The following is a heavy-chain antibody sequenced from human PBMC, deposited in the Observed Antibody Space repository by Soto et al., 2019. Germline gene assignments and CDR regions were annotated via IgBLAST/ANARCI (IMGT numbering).Heavy chain of an antibody. CDR1: GFTFTNAW. V-gene: IGHV3-15*01. CDR3: TTARGTYGAEYLQH. Sequence: GSLRRACSASGFTFTNAWMSGVRQAPGKGLEWVGRIKSKTDGGTTDYAAPVKGRFTISRDDSKNTLYLQMNSLKTEDTAVYYCTTARGTYGAEYLQHWGQGTLV. D-gene: IGHD4-17*01. CDR2: IKSKTDGGTT. J-gene: IGHJ1*01.